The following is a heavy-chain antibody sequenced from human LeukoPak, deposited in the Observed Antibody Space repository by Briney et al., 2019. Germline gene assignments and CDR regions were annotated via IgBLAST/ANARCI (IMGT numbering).Heavy chain of an antibody. V-gene: IGHV4-59*12. D-gene: IGHD3-3*02. Sequence: SETLSLTCTVSGGSISSYYWSWIRQPPGKGLEWIGYIFYAGSTYYNPSLKSRVTMSVDTSKNQFSLRLSSVTAVDTAVYYCARIGPILGAAWVDYWGQGTLVTVSS. J-gene: IGHJ4*02. CDR2: IFYAGST. CDR1: GGSISSYY. CDR3: ARIGPILGAAWVDY.